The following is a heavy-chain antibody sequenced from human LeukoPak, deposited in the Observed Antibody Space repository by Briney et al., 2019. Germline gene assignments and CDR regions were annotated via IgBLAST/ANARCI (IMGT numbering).Heavy chain of an antibody. J-gene: IGHJ5*02. CDR1: GFTFSSYA. CDR3: ARARLTSSRGVPNNWFDP. V-gene: IGHV3-48*02. Sequence: PGGSLRLSCAASGFTFSSYAMSWVRQAPGKGLEWVSYISSSSSTIYYADSVKGRFTISRDNAKNSLHLQMNSLRDEDTAVYYCARARLTSSRGVPNNWFDPWGQGTLVTVSS. CDR2: ISSSSSTI. D-gene: IGHD3-10*01.